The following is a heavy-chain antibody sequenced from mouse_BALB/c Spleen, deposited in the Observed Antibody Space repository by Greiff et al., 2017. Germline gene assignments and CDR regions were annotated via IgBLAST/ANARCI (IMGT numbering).Heavy chain of an antibody. V-gene: IGHV5-17*02. D-gene: IGHD1-1*01. CDR1: GFTFSSFG. CDR3: ARSYYYGSSYVFDY. J-gene: IGHJ2*01. CDR2: ISSGSSTI. Sequence: EVQLVESGGGLVQPGGSRKLSCAASGFTFSSFGMHWVRQAPEKGLEWVAYISSGSSTIYYADTVKGRFTISRDNPKNTLFLQMTSLRSEDTAMYYCARSYYYGSSYVFDYWGQGTTLTVSS.